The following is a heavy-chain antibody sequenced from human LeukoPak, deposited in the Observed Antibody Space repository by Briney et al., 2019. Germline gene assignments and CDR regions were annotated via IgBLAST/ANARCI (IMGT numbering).Heavy chain of an antibody. V-gene: IGHV3-30*03. D-gene: IGHD4-17*01. CDR3: ASPLTTGYVGFDY. CDR1: GFTFSSYG. CDR2: ISYDGSNK. J-gene: IGHJ4*02. Sequence: PGGSLRLSCAASGFTFSSYGMHWVRQAPGKGLEWEAVISYDGSNKYYADSVKGRFTISRDNSKNTLYLQMNSLRAEDTAVYYCASPLTTGYVGFDYWGQGTLVTVSS.